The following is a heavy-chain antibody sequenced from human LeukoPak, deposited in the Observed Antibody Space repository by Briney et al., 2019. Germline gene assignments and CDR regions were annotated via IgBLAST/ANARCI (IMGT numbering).Heavy chain of an antibody. V-gene: IGHV4-59*01. D-gene: IGHD1-26*01. Sequence: PSETLSLTSTVSGGSISSSYWSWIRQPPGKGLEWLGYIYYSGSTNYNPSLRSRVTISVDTSKNQFSLNLTSVAAADTAVYYCARVNSGSYYEFDSWGQGTPVIVSS. CDR1: GGSISSSY. J-gene: IGHJ4*02. CDR2: IYYSGST. CDR3: ARVNSGSYYEFDS.